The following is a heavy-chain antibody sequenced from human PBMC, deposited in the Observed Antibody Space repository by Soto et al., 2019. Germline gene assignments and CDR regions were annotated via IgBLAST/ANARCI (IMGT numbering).Heavy chain of an antibody. CDR1: GGAFTKFS. D-gene: IGHD1-1*01. J-gene: IGHJ6*02. V-gene: IGHV1-69*06. Sequence: QVHLLQSGAEVKKPGSSLKVSCKVSGGAFTKFSLNWVRHTPGQGLEWLGGLIPLHNTPNNSLKFVDRVSVTADISSSTVYMHLSGLTSGDTATYYCAAWSDWNPLYYHGMDVWGQGTTVTVSS. CDR3: AAWSDWNPLYYHGMDV. CDR2: LIPLHNTP.